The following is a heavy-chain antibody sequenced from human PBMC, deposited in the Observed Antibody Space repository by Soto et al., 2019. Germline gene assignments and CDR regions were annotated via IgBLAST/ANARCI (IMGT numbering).Heavy chain of an antibody. CDR3: SFLSCHSSSFDY. CDR1: GFTFSSYG. Sequence: GRSLRLSCAASGFTFSSYGKHWVRQAPGKGLEWVAVISYDGSNKYYADSVKGRFTISRDNSKNTLYLQMNSLRAEDTAVYYCSFLSCHSSSFDYWGQGTLVTLSS. CDR2: ISYDGSNK. V-gene: IGHV3-30*03. J-gene: IGHJ4*02. D-gene: IGHD3-22*01.